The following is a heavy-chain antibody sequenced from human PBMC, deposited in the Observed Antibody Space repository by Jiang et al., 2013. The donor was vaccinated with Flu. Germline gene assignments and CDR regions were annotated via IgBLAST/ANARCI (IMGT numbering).Heavy chain of an antibody. Sequence: SGPGLVKPSETLSLTCTVSGGSISSSNYYYWGWIRQPPGKGLEWIGNIYYSGSTYYNPSLKSRVTISVDTSKNQFSLKLSSVTAADTAVYYCASPAQSRAPADYWGQGTLVTVSS. J-gene: IGHJ4*02. CDR1: GGSISSSNYYY. V-gene: IGHV4-39*07. CDR2: IYYSGST. D-gene: IGHD6-19*01. CDR3: ASPAQSRAPADY.